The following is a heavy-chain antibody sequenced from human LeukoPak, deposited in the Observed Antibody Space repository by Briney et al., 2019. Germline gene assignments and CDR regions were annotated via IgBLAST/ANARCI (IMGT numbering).Heavy chain of an antibody. V-gene: IGHV3-7*05. Sequence: GGSLRLSCAASGFTFSSHWMSWVRQAPGKGLEWVANIKPDGSDKYYVDSVKGRFTISGDNAKNSLYLQMNSLRAEDTAVYYCAKLPYGDYNHHWGQGTLVTVSS. D-gene: IGHD4-17*01. CDR2: IKPDGSDK. CDR3: AKLPYGDYNHH. CDR1: GFTFSSHW. J-gene: IGHJ5*02.